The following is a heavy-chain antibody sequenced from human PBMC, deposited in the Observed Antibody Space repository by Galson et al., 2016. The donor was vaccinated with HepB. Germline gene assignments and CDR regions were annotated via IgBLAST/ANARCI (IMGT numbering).Heavy chain of an antibody. J-gene: IGHJ3*02. Sequence: SLRLSCAALGFTFGDYAMHWVRQGPGKGLEWVSGISTNSGRKGYADSVKGRFTISRDNARNSLYLQMNSLRNEGTALYYCAKEMSDVLAFLEGRQSGDLGAFNIWGQGTVVTVSS. CDR1: GFTFGDYA. D-gene: IGHD3-3*02. CDR2: ISTNSGRK. CDR3: AKEMSDVLAFLEGRQSGDLGAFNI. V-gene: IGHV3-9*01.